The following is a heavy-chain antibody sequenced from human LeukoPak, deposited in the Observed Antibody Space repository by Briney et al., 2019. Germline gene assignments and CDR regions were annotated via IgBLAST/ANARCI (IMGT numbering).Heavy chain of an antibody. J-gene: IGHJ6*02. D-gene: IGHD2-21*01. V-gene: IGHV1-2*02. CDR2: INPNSGGT. CDR1: GYTFTGYY. CDR3: ASGLAVGVRYYYYGMDV. Sequence: ASVKVSCKASGYTFTGYYMHWVRQAPGQGLEWMGWINPNSGGTNYAQKFQGRVTMTRDTSISTAYMELSRLRSDDTAVYYCASGLAVGVRYYYYGMDVWGQGTTVTVSS.